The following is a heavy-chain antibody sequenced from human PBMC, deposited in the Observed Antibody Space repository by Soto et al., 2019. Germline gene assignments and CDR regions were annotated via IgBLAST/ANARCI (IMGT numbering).Heavy chain of an antibody. D-gene: IGHD3-16*01. CDR1: GGSISSYY. Sequence: SETLSLTCTVSGGSISSYYWSWIRQPPGKGLEWIGYIYYSGSTYYNPSLKSRVIISVDTSKNQFSLKLSFVTAADTAVYYCARDGLPYYGLDVWGQGTTVTVSS. CDR3: ARDGLPYYGLDV. CDR2: IYYSGST. J-gene: IGHJ6*02. V-gene: IGHV4-59*12.